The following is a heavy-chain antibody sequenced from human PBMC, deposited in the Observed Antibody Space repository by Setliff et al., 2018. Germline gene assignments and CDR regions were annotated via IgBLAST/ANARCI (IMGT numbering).Heavy chain of an antibody. Sequence: SETLSLTCTVSGGSISSYYWSWLRQPPGKGLEWIGYIYYSGSTNYNPSLKSRVTISVDTSKNQFSLKLRSVTAADTAVYYCARDRPIAAAGTFIRYYYYYGMDVWGQGTTVTVSS. CDR1: GGSISSYY. CDR2: IYYSGST. V-gene: IGHV4-59*01. J-gene: IGHJ6*02. D-gene: IGHD6-13*01. CDR3: ARDRPIAAAGTFIRYYYYYGMDV.